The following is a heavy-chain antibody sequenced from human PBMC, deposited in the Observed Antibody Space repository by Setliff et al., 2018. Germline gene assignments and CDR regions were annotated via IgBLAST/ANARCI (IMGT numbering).Heavy chain of an antibody. D-gene: IGHD2-21*02. V-gene: IGHV1-18*01. Sequence: ASVKVSCKTSGYAFITFGMSWVRQAPGQGLEWMGWISPVYGIANYARKFQGRVTMTADTSTTTAYLELTSLRPEDTAMYYCAREEVIVMTVNNYYYYMDGWGKGTTVTVSS. CDR3: AREEVIVMTVNNYYYYMDG. CDR1: GYAFITFG. J-gene: IGHJ6*03. CDR2: ISPVYGIA.